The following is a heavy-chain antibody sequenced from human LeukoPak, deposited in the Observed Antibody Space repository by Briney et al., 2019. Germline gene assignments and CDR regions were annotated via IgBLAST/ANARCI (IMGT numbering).Heavy chain of an antibody. J-gene: IGHJ4*02. D-gene: IGHD3-16*02. V-gene: IGHV3-20*04. CDR1: GFIFDDVD. CDR3: TRDAFGRVIAPYFLN. Sequence: GSLRLSCVASGFIFDDVDLSWVRQVAGKGLEWVCGLNWNGDKTGYADSVTGGFIIHRDNAKNSLYLQMNGLRVEDTALYYCTRDAFGRVIAPYFLNWGQGTLVTVSS. CDR2: LNWNGDKT.